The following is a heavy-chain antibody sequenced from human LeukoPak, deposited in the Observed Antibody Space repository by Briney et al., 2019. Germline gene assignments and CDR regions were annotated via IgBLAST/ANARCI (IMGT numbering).Heavy chain of an antibody. Sequence: ASVKVSCKASGYTFTGYYMHWVRQAPGQGLEWMGWINPNSGGTNYAQKFQGRVTMTRDTSISTAYMELSRLRSDDTAVYYCARGERAEIVVVPAAMFDYWGQGTLVTVSS. CDR3: ARGERAEIVVVPAAMFDY. V-gene: IGHV1-2*02. CDR1: GYTFTGYY. D-gene: IGHD2-2*01. CDR2: INPNSGGT. J-gene: IGHJ4*02.